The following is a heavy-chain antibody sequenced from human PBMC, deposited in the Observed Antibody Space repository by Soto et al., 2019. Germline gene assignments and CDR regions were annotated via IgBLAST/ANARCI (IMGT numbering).Heavy chain of an antibody. Sequence: QVQLVQSGAEVKKPGSSVKVSCKASGGTFSSYAISWVRQAPGHGLECMGGITPRFGTANYAQKFQGSVTMTGDEATSTADRELSSLRSEDTAVYYCARVSSTGSDYGDYKAYWYVDLWGRGTLVTVSS. J-gene: IGHJ2*01. CDR1: GGTFSSYA. CDR3: ARVSSTGSDYGDYKAYWYVDL. D-gene: IGHD4-17*01. CDR2: ITPRFGTA. V-gene: IGHV1-69*01.